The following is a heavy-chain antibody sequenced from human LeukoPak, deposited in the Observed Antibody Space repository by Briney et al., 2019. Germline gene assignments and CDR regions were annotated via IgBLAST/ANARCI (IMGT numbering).Heavy chain of an antibody. CDR2: ISGSGSTK. J-gene: IGHJ4*02. Sequence: GGSLRLSCAASGFTFSSYEMNWVRQAPGKGLEWVSYISGSGSTKYYADSVKGRFTISRDNAKRSLYLQMNSLRAEDTAVYYCARGSLVHYYGSGSYRIRAGFDSWGQGTLVTVSS. D-gene: IGHD3-10*01. CDR3: ARGSLVHYYGSGSYRIRAGFDS. CDR1: GFTFSSYE. V-gene: IGHV3-48*03.